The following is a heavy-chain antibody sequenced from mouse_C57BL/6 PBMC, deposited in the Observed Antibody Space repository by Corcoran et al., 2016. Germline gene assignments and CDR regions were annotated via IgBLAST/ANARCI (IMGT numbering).Heavy chain of an antibody. CDR3: ARTTTVVWEDY. V-gene: IGHV9-3*01. J-gene: IGHJ4*01. D-gene: IGHD1-1*01. CDR2: INTYSGVP. Sequence: QIQLVQSGPELKKPGETVKISCRASGYTFSTYGMSWVKQAPGKGLKWMGWINTYSGVPTYADDFKGRFAFSFETSASTAYLQINNLKNEDTATYFCARTTTVVWEDYWGQGPSVTVSS. CDR1: GYTFSTYG.